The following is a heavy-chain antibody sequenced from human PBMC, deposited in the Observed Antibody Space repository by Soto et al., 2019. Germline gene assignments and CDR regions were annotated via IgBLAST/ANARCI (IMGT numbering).Heavy chain of an antibody. CDR3: AKDGSSREFDP. V-gene: IGHV3-23*01. CDR1: GFTFSSYA. CDR2: ISGSGGST. J-gene: IGHJ5*02. Sequence: EVKLLESGGGLVQPGGSLRLSWAASGFTFSSYAMSWVRQAPGTGLEWVSAISGSGGSTYYADSVKGRFTISSDNSKNTLYLQMTSLRAEDTAVYYCAKDGSSREFDPWGQGTLVTVSS. D-gene: IGHD6-13*01.